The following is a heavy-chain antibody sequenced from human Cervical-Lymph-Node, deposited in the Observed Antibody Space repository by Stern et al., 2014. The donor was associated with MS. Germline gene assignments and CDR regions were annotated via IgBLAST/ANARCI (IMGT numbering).Heavy chain of an antibody. CDR3: ARNTRDY. CDR2: IHPNSGGT. Sequence: QMQLVQSGAEVKRPGASVRVSCKASGYTFTDYYIHWVRQAPGQGLEWMGRIHPNSGGTNYAQNFQGRVTMTTDTYITTAYMELSSLRSDDTAVYYCARNTRDYWGQGTLVTVSS. CDR1: GYTFTDYY. J-gene: IGHJ4*02. V-gene: IGHV1-2*06.